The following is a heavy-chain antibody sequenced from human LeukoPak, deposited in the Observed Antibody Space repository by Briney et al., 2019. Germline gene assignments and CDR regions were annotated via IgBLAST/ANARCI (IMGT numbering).Heavy chain of an antibody. CDR1: GFTFSSYG. CDR2: IRYDGSNK. D-gene: IGHD2-8*02. V-gene: IGHV3-30*02. CDR3: AKDIPRWGTTDAFDI. Sequence: PGGSLRLSCAASGFTFSSYGMHWVRQAPGKGLEWVAFIRYDGSNKYYADSVKGRFTISRDNSKNTLYLQMNSLRAEDTAVYYCAKDIPRWGTTDAFDIWGQGTMVTVSS. J-gene: IGHJ3*02.